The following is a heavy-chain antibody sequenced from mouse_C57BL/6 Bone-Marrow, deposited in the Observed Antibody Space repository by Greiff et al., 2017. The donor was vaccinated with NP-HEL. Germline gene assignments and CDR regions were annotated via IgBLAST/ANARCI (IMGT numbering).Heavy chain of an antibody. CDR2: ISNGGGST. V-gene: IGHV5-12*01. Sequence: EVKLVESGGGLVQPGGSLKLSCAASGFTFSDYYMYWVRQTPEKRLEWVAYISNGGGSTYYPDTVKGRFTISRDNAKNTLYLQMSRLKSEDTAMYYCARPGEMDYWGQGTSVTVSS. CDR3: ARPGEMDY. CDR1: GFTFSDYY. J-gene: IGHJ4*01.